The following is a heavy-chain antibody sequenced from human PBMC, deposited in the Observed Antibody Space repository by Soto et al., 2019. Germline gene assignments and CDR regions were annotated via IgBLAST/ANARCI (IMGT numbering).Heavy chain of an antibody. Sequence: GGSLRLCCTASGFDFRWYNMYWVRQATGKGLEWVSYISSSITTTYYADSVKGRFTISRDNAKNSLYLQMNSLRDEDTAVYYCARDPPSGGSCYLECGMDVRGKGTTVTVSS. D-gene: IGHD2-15*01. V-gene: IGHV3-48*02. CDR2: ISSSITTT. J-gene: IGHJ6*04. CDR1: GFDFRWYN. CDR3: ARDPPSGGSCYLECGMDV.